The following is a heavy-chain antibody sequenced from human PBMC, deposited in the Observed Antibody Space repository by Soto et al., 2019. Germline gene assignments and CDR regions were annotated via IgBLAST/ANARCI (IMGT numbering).Heavy chain of an antibody. D-gene: IGHD2-15*01. Sequence: AGGSLRLSCAASGFTFTDYYMSWIRQAPGKGLEWVSYITITSSYTDYVDSVKGRFTISRDNTKNSLYLQMNSLRAEDTAVYYCARVRGYCSGGSCYGYYFDYWGQGTLVPSPQ. CDR3: ARVRGYCSGGSCYGYYFDY. CDR1: GFTFTDYY. J-gene: IGHJ4*02. CDR2: ITITSSYT. V-gene: IGHV3-11*06.